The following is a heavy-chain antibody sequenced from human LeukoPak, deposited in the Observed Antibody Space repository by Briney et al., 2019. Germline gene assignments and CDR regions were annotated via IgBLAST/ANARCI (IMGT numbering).Heavy chain of an antibody. CDR3: ARAGYCSSGTCYGGDY. J-gene: IGHJ4*02. CDR2: IRNKAYGGTT. CDR1: GFTFGDYA. Sequence: GGSLRLSCTASGFTFGDYAMSWFRQAPGKGLEWVGFIRNKAYGGTTEYAASVKGRFTTSRDDSKSIAYLQMNSLRAEDTAVYYCARAGYCSSGTCYGGDYWGQGTLVTVSS. V-gene: IGHV3-49*03. D-gene: IGHD2-15*01.